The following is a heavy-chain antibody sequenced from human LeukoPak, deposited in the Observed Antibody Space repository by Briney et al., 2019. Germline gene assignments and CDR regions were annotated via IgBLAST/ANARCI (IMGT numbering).Heavy chain of an antibody. D-gene: IGHD3-10*01. Sequence: ASVKVSCKASGGTFSSYAISWVRQAPGQGLEWMGGIIPIFGTANYAQKFQGRVTITTDESTSTAYMELSSLRSEDTAVYYCARVFRVVSSMVRGVIITGGMDVWGQGTTVTVSS. CDR1: GGTFSSYA. CDR3: ARVFRVVSSMVRGVIITGGMDV. J-gene: IGHJ6*02. CDR2: IIPIFGTA. V-gene: IGHV1-69*05.